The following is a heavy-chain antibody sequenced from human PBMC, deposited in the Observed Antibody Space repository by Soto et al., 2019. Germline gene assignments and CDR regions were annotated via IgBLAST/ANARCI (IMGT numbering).Heavy chain of an antibody. CDR1: GFTFSSYA. J-gene: IGHJ4*02. Sequence: EVQLLESGGGLVQPGGSLRLSCAASGFTFSSYAMSWVRQAPGKGLEWVAAISGSGGSTYYADSVKGRFTISRDNYKNTLYLQMNSLRAEDTAVYYCAKLGEWELLTYFFYYWGQGTLVNVSS. D-gene: IGHD1-26*01. V-gene: IGHV3-23*01. CDR3: AKLGEWELLTYFFYY. CDR2: ISGSGGST.